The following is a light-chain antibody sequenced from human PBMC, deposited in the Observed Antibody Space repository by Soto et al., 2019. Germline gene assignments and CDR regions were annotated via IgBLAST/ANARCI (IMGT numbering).Light chain of an antibody. Sequence: QSVLTQPPSVSAAPGQSVTISCTATGSDVGDSSHVSWYQLHPGKAPKLMIYEVNNRPSGVPDRFSGSKSGSTASLTVSGLQAEDEADYYCSSYAGNNDYVFGTGTKLTVL. V-gene: IGLV2-8*01. CDR1: GSDVGDSSH. J-gene: IGLJ1*01. CDR2: EVN. CDR3: SSYAGNNDYV.